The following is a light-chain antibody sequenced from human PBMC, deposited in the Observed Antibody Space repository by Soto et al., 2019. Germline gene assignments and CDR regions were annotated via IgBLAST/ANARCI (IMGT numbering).Light chain of an antibody. V-gene: IGKV3-20*01. J-gene: IGKJ1*01. CDR2: DAS. CDR1: QSVSSY. CDR3: QQYGSSPPWT. Sequence: EIVLTQSPGTLSLSPGERATLSCRASQSVSSYLAWYQQKPGQAPRLLIYDASSRATGIPDRFSGSGSGTDFTLTISRLEPEDFAVYYCQQYGSSPPWTFGQGTQGGYQ.